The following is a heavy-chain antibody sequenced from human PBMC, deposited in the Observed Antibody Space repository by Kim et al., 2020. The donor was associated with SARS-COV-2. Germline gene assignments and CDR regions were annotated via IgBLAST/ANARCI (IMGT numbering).Heavy chain of an antibody. CDR3: AKGGWGSYGEY. J-gene: IGHJ4*02. CDR1: GYSFTSYA. Sequence: ASVKVSCQASGYSFTSYAMNWVRQAPGQGLEWMRWINTNTGNPTYAQGFTGRFVFSLDTSVSTAYLQISSLKAEDTGVYYCAKGGWGSYGEYWGQGTLVTVSA. CDR2: INTNTGNP. D-gene: IGHD3-16*01. V-gene: IGHV7-4-1*02.